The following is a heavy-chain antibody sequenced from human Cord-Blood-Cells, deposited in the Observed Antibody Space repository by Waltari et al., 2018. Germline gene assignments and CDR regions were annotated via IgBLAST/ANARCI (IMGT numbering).Heavy chain of an antibody. J-gene: IGHJ3*02. V-gene: IGHV5-51*01. D-gene: IGHD6-6*01. CDR2: IYPGDSDT. CDR1: GYSFTSYW. CDR3: ARSQSSIAARDAFDI. Sequence: EVQLVQSGAEVKKPGESLKISCKGSGYSFTSYWIGWVRQMPGKGLAWMGIIYPGDSDTRYSPSFQGQVTISADKSISTAYLQWSSLKASDTAMYYCARSQSSIAARDAFDIWGQGTMVTVSS.